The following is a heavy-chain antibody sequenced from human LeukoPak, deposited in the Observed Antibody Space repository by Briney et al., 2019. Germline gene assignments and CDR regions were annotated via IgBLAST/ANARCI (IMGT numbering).Heavy chain of an antibody. CDR1: GYTFTSYG. CDR3: ARVETLLRFLSSWFDP. D-gene: IGHD3-3*01. Sequence: ASVKVSCKASGYTFTSYGISWVRRAPGQGLEWMGWISAYNGNTNYAQKLQGRVTMTTDTSTSTAYMELRSLRSDDTAVYYCARVETLLRFLSSWFDPWGQGTLVTVSS. V-gene: IGHV1-18*01. CDR2: ISAYNGNT. J-gene: IGHJ5*02.